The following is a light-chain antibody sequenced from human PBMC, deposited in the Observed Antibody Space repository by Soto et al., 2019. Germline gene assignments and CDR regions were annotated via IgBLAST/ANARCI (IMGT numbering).Light chain of an antibody. CDR2: DVS. CDR3: QQWNKWPPIT. J-gene: IGKJ5*01. CDR1: QSVGNC. Sequence: EIVLTQSPATLSLSPGERATLSCRASQSVGNCLAWYQQKPGQAPRLLIYDVSTRAPGIPARFSCSGSGPEFTLTISSLEPEDFAVYYCQQWNKWPPITFGQGTRLEIK. V-gene: IGKV3-11*01.